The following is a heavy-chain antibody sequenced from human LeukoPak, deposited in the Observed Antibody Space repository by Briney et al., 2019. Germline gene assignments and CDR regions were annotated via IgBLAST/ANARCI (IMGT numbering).Heavy chain of an antibody. V-gene: IGHV3-48*04. J-gene: IGHJ4*02. CDR2: ISSSSTI. D-gene: IGHD1-1*01. Sequence: GGSLILSCAASGFTFSSYSMNWVRQAPGKGLEWVSYISSSSTIYYADSVKGRFTISRDNAKNSLYLQMNSLRVEDTAVYYCARTSGAGSTFDYWGQGTLVTVSS. CDR3: ARTSGAGSTFDY. CDR1: GFTFSSYS.